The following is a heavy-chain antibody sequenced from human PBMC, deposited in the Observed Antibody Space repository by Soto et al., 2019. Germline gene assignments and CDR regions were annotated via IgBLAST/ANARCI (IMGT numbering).Heavy chain of an antibody. D-gene: IGHD3-3*01. J-gene: IGHJ6*02. Sequence: GASVKVSCKASGYTFTSYGISWVRQAPGQGLEWMGWISAYNGNTNYAQKLQGRVTMTTDTSTSTAYMELRSLRSDDTAVYYCARAQQWLRFLEWSLPDGGTDVWGQGTTVTVSS. CDR1: GYTFTSYG. CDR2: ISAYNGNT. V-gene: IGHV1-18*04. CDR3: ARAQQWLRFLEWSLPDGGTDV.